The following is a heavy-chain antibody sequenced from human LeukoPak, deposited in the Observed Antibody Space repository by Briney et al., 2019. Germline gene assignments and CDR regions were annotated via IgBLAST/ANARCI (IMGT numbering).Heavy chain of an antibody. CDR3: ARVEMAEEWFDP. J-gene: IGHJ5*02. Sequence: ASVKVSCKASGYTFTGYYMHWVRQAPGQGLEWMGWINPNSGGTNYAQKFQGRVTMTRDTSISTAYMELSRLRSDDTAVYCCARVEMAEEWFDPWGQGTLVTVSS. D-gene: IGHD5-24*01. CDR2: INPNSGGT. V-gene: IGHV1-2*02. CDR1: GYTFTGYY.